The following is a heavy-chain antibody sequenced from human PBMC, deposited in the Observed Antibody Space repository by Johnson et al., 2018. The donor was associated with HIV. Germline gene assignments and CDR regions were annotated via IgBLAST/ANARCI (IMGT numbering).Heavy chain of an antibody. CDR2: LSYAGTNE. J-gene: IGHJ3*02. D-gene: IGHD3-10*01. V-gene: IGHV3-30*04. CDR3: ARAGRGYGFDI. Sequence: QVQLVESGGGVVQPGRSLRLSCAASGFTFSSYAMHWVRQAPGKGLEWVAVLSYAGTNEYYADSVKGRFTISRDNSKNTLYLQMNSLRPEDTAVYYCARAGRGYGFDIWGQGTMVTVSS. CDR1: GFTFSSYA.